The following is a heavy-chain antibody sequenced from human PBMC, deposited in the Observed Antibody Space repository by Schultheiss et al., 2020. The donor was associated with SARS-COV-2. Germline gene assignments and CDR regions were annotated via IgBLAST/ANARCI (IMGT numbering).Heavy chain of an antibody. CDR3: ARENFDY. Sequence: SETLSLTCTVSGDPIIGYYWSWIRQPPGKGLEWIGYIYYSGSTNYNPSLKSRVTISVDTSKNQFSLKLSSVTAADTAVYYCARENFDYWGQGTLVTVSS. CDR1: GDPIIGYY. J-gene: IGHJ4*02. CDR2: IYYSGST. V-gene: IGHV4-59*12.